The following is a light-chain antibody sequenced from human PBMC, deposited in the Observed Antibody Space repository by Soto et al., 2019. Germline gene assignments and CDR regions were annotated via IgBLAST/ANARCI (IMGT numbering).Light chain of an antibody. J-gene: IGKJ5*01. CDR1: LSLSSSY. V-gene: IGKV3-20*01. CDR3: QQYNNWPPIT. Sequence: EIVLTQSPGTVSMSTGERATLSCRASLSLSSSYIAWYQQKPGQAPRLLIYGASSRATGIPDRFSGSGSGTEFTLTISSLQSEDFAVYYCQQYNNWPPITFGQGTRLEIK. CDR2: GAS.